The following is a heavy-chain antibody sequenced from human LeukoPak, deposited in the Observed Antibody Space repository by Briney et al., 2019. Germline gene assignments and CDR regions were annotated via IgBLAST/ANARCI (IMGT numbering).Heavy chain of an antibody. CDR2: INPNSGGI. CDR3: AREKVRQSGMDV. D-gene: IGHD2-2*01. J-gene: IGHJ6*02. Sequence: ASVKVSCKASGYTFTGYYMHRVRRAPGQGLEWMGRINPNSGGINYAQKFQGRVTMTRDTSISTAYMELSRLRSDDTAVYYCAREKVRQSGMDVWGQGTTVTVSS. CDR1: GYTFTGYY. V-gene: IGHV1-2*06.